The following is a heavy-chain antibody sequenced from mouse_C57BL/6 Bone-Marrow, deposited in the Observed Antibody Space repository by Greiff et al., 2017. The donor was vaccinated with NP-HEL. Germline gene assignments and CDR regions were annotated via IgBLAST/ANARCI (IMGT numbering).Heavy chain of an antibody. CDR3: ASSLITTVVATPFAY. D-gene: IGHD1-1*01. Sequence: EVKLVESGGGLVQPGGSLSLSCAASGFTFTDYYMSWVRQPPGKALEWLGFIRNKANGYTTEYSASVKGRFTISRDNSQSILYLQMNALRAEDSATYYCASSLITTVVATPFAYWGQGTLVTVSA. CDR2: IRNKANGYTT. J-gene: IGHJ3*01. V-gene: IGHV7-3*01. CDR1: GFTFTDYY.